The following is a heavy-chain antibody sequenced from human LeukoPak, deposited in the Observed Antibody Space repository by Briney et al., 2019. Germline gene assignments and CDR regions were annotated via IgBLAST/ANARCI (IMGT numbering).Heavy chain of an antibody. Sequence: PSETLSLTCAVYGGSFSGYYWSWIRQPPGKGLEWIGYIYYSGSTNYNPSLKSRVTISVDTSKNQFSLKLSSVTAADTAVYYCAGSRDGYKYDAFDIWGQGTMVTVSS. CDR1: GGSFSGYY. V-gene: IGHV4-59*01. J-gene: IGHJ3*02. CDR2: IYYSGST. CDR3: AGSRDGYKYDAFDI. D-gene: IGHD5-24*01.